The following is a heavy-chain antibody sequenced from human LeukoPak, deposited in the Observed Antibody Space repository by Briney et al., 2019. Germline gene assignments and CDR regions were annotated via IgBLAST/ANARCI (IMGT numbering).Heavy chain of an antibody. CDR2: IYYSGST. Sequence: SETLSLTCTVSGGSISSYYWSWIRQPPGKGLEWIGYIYYSGSTNYNPSLKSRVTISVDTSKNQFSLKLSSVTAADTAVYYCASGDTNGDYDFWSGYPEYFQHWGQGTLVTVSS. CDR1: GGSISSYY. V-gene: IGHV4-59*01. J-gene: IGHJ1*01. CDR3: ASGDTNGDYDFWSGYPEYFQH. D-gene: IGHD3-3*01.